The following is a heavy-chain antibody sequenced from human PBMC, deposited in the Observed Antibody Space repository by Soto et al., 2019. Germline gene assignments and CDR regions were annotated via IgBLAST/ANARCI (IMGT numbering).Heavy chain of an antibody. D-gene: IGHD3-10*01. CDR2: IRGDGNDA. V-gene: IGHV3-74*01. CDR1: GFTFSTYW. CDR3: AGDLVSGSGSLGH. J-gene: IGHJ4*02. Sequence: EVQLVESRGGIVQHGGSLRLSCVASGFTFSTYWMHWVRQAPGKGLVWVSRIRGDGNDANYADSVRGLFSISRDNAKSTLYLQMNSLRAEDTAVYYCAGDLVSGSGSLGHWGQGTLVTVSS.